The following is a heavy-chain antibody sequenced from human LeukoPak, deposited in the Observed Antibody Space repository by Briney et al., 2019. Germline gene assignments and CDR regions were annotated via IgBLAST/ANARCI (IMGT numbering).Heavy chain of an antibody. V-gene: IGHV1-3*01. Sequence: ASVKVSCKASGYTFTGYTMHWVRQARGQRLEWMGWINAGNGNTKYSQRFQGRVTITRDASASTAYMELSSLRSEDTAVYYCALQGVRGASYYFDYWGQGTLATVSS. CDR3: ALQGVRGASYYFDY. D-gene: IGHD3-10*01. J-gene: IGHJ4*02. CDR2: INAGNGNT. CDR1: GYTFTGYT.